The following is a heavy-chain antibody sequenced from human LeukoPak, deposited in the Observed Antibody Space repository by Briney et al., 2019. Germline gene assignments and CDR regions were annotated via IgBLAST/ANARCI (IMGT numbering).Heavy chain of an antibody. Sequence: PSETLSLTCTVSGGSISSYYWSWIRQPPGKGLEWIGYIYYSGSTNYNPSLKSRVTISVDTSKNQFSLKLSSVTAADTAVYYCARQKDYALNWFDPWGQGTLVTVSS. CDR1: GGSISSYY. CDR3: ARQKDYALNWFDP. D-gene: IGHD4-17*01. CDR2: IYYSGST. J-gene: IGHJ5*02. V-gene: IGHV4-59*08.